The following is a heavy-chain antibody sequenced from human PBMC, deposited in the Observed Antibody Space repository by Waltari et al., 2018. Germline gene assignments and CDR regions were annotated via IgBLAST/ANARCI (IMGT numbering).Heavy chain of an antibody. Sequence: EVQLVESGGGLVQPGGPLSLSCAASGFTFRSSTMNWVRQAPGKGLEWVSYISSSSSTIYYADSVKGRFTISRDNAKNSLYLQMNSLRAEDTAVYYCARIWNYSADYWGQGTLVTVSS. V-gene: IGHV3-48*04. CDR3: ARIWNYSADY. J-gene: IGHJ4*02. CDR1: GFTFRSST. CDR2: ISSSSSTI. D-gene: IGHD1-7*01.